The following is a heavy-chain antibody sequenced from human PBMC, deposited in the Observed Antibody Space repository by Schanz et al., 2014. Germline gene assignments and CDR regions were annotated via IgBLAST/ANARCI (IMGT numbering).Heavy chain of an antibody. CDR2: MWNDGIKT. CDR3: SRAQDVISLYYGVDV. D-gene: IGHD3-10*01. Sequence: VQLVESGGGLVKPGGSLRLSCAASGFTFNNFNMNWVRQAPGKGLEWVAVMWNDGIKTHYADSGKGRFTISRDNSKNTVYLQMNSLRTDDTAMYYCSRAQDVISLYYGVDVWGQGTTVTVSS. CDR1: GFTFNNFN. J-gene: IGHJ6*02. V-gene: IGHV3-33*08.